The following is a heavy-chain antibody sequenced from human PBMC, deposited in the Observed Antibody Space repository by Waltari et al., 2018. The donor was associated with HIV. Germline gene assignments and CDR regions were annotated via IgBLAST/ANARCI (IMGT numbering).Heavy chain of an antibody. CDR1: GGSISSSSYY. CDR2: IYYSGST. CDR3: ARDALGELGQPDSD. V-gene: IGHV4-39*07. D-gene: IGHD3-10*01. Sequence: QLQLQESGPGLVKPSETLSLTCTVSGGSISSSSYYWGWIRQPPGKGLEWIGSIYYSGSTYYNPSLKSRVTISVDTSKNQFSLKLSSVTAADTAVYYCARDALGELGQPDSDWGQGTLVTVSS. J-gene: IGHJ4*02.